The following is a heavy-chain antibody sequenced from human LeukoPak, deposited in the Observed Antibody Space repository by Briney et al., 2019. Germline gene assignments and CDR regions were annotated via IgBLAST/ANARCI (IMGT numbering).Heavy chain of an antibody. CDR1: GFTISSYA. CDR2: MSGSAGST. J-gene: IGHJ4*02. D-gene: IGHD3-3*01. Sequence: GGSLRLSCAVSGFTISSYAMSWVRQAPGKGLEWVSAMSGSAGSTYYADSVKGRITIPRDNSNNMLYLEMNSLRAEDTAVYYCAKDGERFLEWSPPLGYWGQGTLVTVSS. CDR3: AKDGERFLEWSPPLGY. V-gene: IGHV3-23*01.